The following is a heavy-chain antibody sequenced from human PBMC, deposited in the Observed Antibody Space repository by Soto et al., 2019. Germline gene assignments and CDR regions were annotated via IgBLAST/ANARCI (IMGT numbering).Heavy chain of an antibody. Sequence: GGSLRLSCAASGFTFSSYGMHWVRQAPGKGLEWVAVISYDGSNKYYADSVKGRFTISRDNSKNTLYLQMNSLRAEDTAVYYCAKSGYYDSSGIDYLGQGTLVTVSS. CDR2: ISYDGSNK. CDR3: AKSGYYDSSGIDY. D-gene: IGHD3-22*01. J-gene: IGHJ4*02. V-gene: IGHV3-30*18. CDR1: GFTFSSYG.